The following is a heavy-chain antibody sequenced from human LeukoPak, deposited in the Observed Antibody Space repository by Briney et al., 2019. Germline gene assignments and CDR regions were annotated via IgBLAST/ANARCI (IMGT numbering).Heavy chain of an antibody. Sequence: PSETLSLTCTISGDSISSTNWWSWVRQPPGKGLEWIGQIYETGRTNYNSSLKSRVTISLDKSKNQFSLKLSSVTAADTAVYYCARRNRGSSTSWTLDYWGQGILVTVSS. D-gene: IGHD2-8*01. CDR2: IYETGRT. CDR3: ARRNRGSSTSWTLDY. J-gene: IGHJ4*02. V-gene: IGHV4-4*02. CDR1: GDSISSTNW.